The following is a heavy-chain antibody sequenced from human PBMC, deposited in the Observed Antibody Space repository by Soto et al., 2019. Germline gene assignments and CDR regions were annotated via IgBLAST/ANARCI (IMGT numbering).Heavy chain of an antibody. D-gene: IGHD6-13*01. V-gene: IGHV4-34*01. CDR2: INHSGST. CDR3: ARGSTSRSGSSSWYGGR. J-gene: IGHJ4*02. Sequence: QVQLQQWGAGLLKPSETLSLTCAVYGGSFSGYYWSWIRQPPGKGLEWFGEINHSGSTNYNPSLKSRVTISVDTSKNQFSLKLSSVTAADTAVYYCARGSTSRSGSSSWYGGRWGQGTLVTVTS. CDR1: GGSFSGYY.